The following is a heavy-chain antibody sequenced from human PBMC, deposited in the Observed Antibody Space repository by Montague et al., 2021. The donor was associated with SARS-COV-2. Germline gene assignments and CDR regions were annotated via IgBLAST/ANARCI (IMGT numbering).Heavy chain of an antibody. CDR3: VREKAGGLRNVFGI. J-gene: IGHJ3*02. CDR1: GFSIGSGDY. CDR2: IYHSGTT. V-gene: IGHV4-38-2*02. Sequence: SETLSLTCTVSGFSIGSGDYWGWIRQPPGKGLEWIGSIYHSGTTYYNPSLQSRLTMSIDTSTNQFSLRLTSVTAADTAVFFCVREKAGGLRNVFGIWGQGTMVTVSS.